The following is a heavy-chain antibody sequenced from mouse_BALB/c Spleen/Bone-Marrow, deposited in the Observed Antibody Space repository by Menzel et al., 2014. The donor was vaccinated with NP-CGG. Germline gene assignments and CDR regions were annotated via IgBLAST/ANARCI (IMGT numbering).Heavy chain of an antibody. D-gene: IGHD2-4*01. CDR1: GFTFSSYA. CDR3: AREGLRRRAAMDY. J-gene: IGHJ4*01. CDR2: ISSGGSYT. V-gene: IGHV5-9-4*01. Sequence: EVQGVESGGGLVKPGGSLKLSCAASGFTFSSYAMSWVRQSPEKRLEWVAEISSGGSYTYYPDTVTGRFTISRDNAKNTLDLEMSSLRSEDTAMYYCAREGLRRRAAMDYWGQGTSVTVSS.